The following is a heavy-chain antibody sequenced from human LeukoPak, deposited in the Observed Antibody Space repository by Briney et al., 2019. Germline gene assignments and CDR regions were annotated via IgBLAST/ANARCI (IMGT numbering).Heavy chain of an antibody. CDR1: GGSTSSGSYY. CDR2: IYTSGST. Sequence: SETLSLTCTVSGGSTSSGSYYWSWIRQPAGKGLEWIGRIYTSGSTNYNPSLKSRLTISVDTSKNQFSLKLSSVTAADTAVYYCARVGSGYYRSAFDIWGQGTMVTVSS. D-gene: IGHD3-3*01. J-gene: IGHJ3*02. CDR3: ARVGSGYYRSAFDI. V-gene: IGHV4-61*02.